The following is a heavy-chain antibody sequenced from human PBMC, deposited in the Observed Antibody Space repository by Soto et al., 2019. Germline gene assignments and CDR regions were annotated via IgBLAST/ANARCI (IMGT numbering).Heavy chain of an antibody. Sequence: QVRLQESGPGLVKPSGTLSLTCAVSGGSISSPNLWTWVRQPPGKGLEWIGEIYHIGSTTFNPSPKSRVAVSVDKSKNHFSLNLSSVTAADTAVYYCARSHRDIAAGGIDFWGQGILVNVSS. CDR3: ARSHRDIAAGGIDF. D-gene: IGHD6-13*01. CDR2: IYHIGST. J-gene: IGHJ4*01. V-gene: IGHV4-4*02. CDR1: GGSISSPNL.